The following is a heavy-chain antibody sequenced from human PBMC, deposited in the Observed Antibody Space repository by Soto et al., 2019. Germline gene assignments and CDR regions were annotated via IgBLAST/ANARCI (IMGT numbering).Heavy chain of an antibody. V-gene: IGHV4-59*01. Sequence: SETLSLTCTVSGGSISSYYWSWIRQPPGKGLEWIGYIYYSGSTNYNPSLKSRVTISVDTSKNQFSLKLSSVTAADTAVYYCVRGDGDYHDGNGYLGRHWGQGTLVTVSS. CDR2: IYYSGST. J-gene: IGHJ4*02. D-gene: IGHD5-18*01. CDR1: GGSISSYY. CDR3: VRGDGDYHDGNGYLGRH.